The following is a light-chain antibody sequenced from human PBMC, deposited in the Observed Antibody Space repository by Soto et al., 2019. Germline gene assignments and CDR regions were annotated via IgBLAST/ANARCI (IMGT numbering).Light chain of an antibody. Sequence: EVVLTQSPGTLSLSPGERATLSCRASQSVSSNYLAWYQQKSGQAPSLLIYGASNRATGIPDRFSGSGSATDFTLTIRRLEPEDFAVYYCQQYDTSPRTFGQGTKVEFK. CDR3: QQYDTSPRT. V-gene: IGKV3-20*01. CDR1: QSVSSNY. J-gene: IGKJ1*01. CDR2: GAS.